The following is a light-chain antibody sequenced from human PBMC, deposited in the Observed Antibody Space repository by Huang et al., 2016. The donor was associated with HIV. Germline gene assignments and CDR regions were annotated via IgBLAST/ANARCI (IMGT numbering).Light chain of an antibody. J-gene: IGKJ1*01. CDR3: QQSYSTPTT. Sequence: DIQMTQSPSSLSASVGDRVTITCRASQSISSYLNWYQQNPGKDTNLLIYAASSLQSGVPSSFRDHGSGTDFTLTISSLQPEDFATYYCQQSYSTPTTFGQGTKVEIK. CDR2: AAS. V-gene: IGKV1-39*01. CDR1: QSISSY.